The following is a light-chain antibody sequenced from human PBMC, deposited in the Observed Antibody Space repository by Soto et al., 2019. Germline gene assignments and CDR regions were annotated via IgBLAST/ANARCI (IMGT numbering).Light chain of an antibody. J-gene: IGLJ3*02. CDR1: SSDVGGYNY. V-gene: IGLV2-14*01. Sequence: QSALTQPASVSGSPGQSITISCTGTSSDVGGYNYVSWYQQHPGKAPKLMIYEVSNRPSGVSNRFSGSKSGNTSSLTSSGRQAEDEADYYCSSYTSSSTPWVFGGGTKLTVL. CDR2: EVS. CDR3: SSYTSSSTPWV.